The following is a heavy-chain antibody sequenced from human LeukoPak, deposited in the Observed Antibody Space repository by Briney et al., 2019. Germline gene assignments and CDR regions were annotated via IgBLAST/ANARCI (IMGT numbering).Heavy chain of an antibody. CDR2: IYHSGST. V-gene: IGHV4-38-2*02. CDR1: GYSISSGYY. Sequence: PSETLSLTCTVSGYSISSGYYWGWIRPPPGKGLEWIGSIYHSGSTYYNPSLKSRVTISVDTSKNQFSLKLSSVTAADTAVCYCARGSIFGVVIALEVNWFDPWGQGTLVTVSS. CDR3: ARGSIFGVVIALEVNWFDP. J-gene: IGHJ5*02. D-gene: IGHD3-3*01.